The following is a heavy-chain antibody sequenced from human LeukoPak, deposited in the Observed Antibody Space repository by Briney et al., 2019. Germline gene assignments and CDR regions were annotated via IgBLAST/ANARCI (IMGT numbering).Heavy chain of an antibody. CDR1: GGSISSSSYY. J-gene: IGHJ4*02. D-gene: IGHD6-13*01. V-gene: IGHV4-39*01. Sequence: SETLSHTCTVSGGSISSSSYYWGWIRQPPGKGLEWIGSIYYSGSTYYNPSLKSRVTISVDTSKNQFSLKLSSVTAADTAVYYCARHYLQAQQLHPHWFDYWGQGTLVTVSS. CDR2: IYYSGST. CDR3: ARHYLQAQQLHPHWFDY.